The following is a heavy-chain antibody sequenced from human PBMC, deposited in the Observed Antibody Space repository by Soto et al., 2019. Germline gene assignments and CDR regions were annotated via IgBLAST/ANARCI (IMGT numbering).Heavy chain of an antibody. V-gene: IGHV4-39*01. D-gene: IGHD6-13*01. CDR2: IHYSGNT. CDR1: GGSISSSSYY. J-gene: IGHJ2*01. Sequence: QLQLQESGPGLVKPSETLSLTCAVSGGSISSSSYYWGWIRQPPGKGLEWIGSIHYSGNTYYIPSLKSRVTISVDTSKNQCSLKLTSVTAADTAVYYCARHGAAAGTNWYFDLWGRGTLVTVS. CDR3: ARHGAAAGTNWYFDL.